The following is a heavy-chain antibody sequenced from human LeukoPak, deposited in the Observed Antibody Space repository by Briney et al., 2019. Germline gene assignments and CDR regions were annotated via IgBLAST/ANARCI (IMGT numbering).Heavy chain of an antibody. J-gene: IGHJ4*02. CDR2: IYPGDSDT. CDR3: ARHRLRRVYSGSYSETVYYFDY. Sequence: GESLKISCKGSGYSFTSYWIGWVRQMPGKGLEWMGIIYPGDSDTRYSPSSQGQVTISADKSISTAYLQWSSLKASDTAMYYCARHRLRRVYSGSYSETVYYFDYWGQGTLVTVSS. D-gene: IGHD1-26*01. CDR1: GYSFTSYW. V-gene: IGHV5-51*01.